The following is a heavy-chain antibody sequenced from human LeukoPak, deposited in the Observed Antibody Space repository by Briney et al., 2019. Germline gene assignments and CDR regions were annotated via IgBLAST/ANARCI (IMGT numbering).Heavy chain of an antibody. J-gene: IGHJ4*02. CDR2: INHSGRT. CDR1: GGSISSSSYY. V-gene: IGHV4-39*07. CDR3: ARDIGGAGY. D-gene: IGHD6-19*01. Sequence: SETLSLTCTVSGGSISSSSYYWSWIRQPPGKGLEWIGEINHSGRTIYNPSLTSRVTISVDTSKNQFSLKLNSVTAADTAVYYCARDIGGAGYWGQGTLVTVSS.